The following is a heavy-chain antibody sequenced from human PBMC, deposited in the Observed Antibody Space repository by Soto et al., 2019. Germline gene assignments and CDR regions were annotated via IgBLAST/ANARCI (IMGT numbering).Heavy chain of an antibody. V-gene: IGHV1-18*01. Sequence: QVQLVQSGAEVKKPGASVKVSCKASGYTFTSYGISWVRQAPGQGLEWMGWISAYNGNTNYAQKLQGRVTMTTDTSTSTAYMELRSLRSDDTAVYYCARDGTGYCSGGSCYTPWEYWGQGTLVTVSS. CDR3: ARDGTGYCSGGSCYTPWEY. J-gene: IGHJ4*02. CDR2: ISAYNGNT. CDR1: GYTFTSYG. D-gene: IGHD2-15*01.